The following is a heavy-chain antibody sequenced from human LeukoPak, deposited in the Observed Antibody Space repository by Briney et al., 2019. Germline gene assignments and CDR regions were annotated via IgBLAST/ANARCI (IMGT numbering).Heavy chain of an antibody. Sequence: PSETLSLTCTVSGDSISSSSYYWGWIRQPPGKGVEGIAGIYYSGSTYYNPSLKSRVTISVDTSKNQFSLKLSSVTAADTAVYYCARDHYDSSGYYYFDYWGQGTLVTVSS. J-gene: IGHJ4*02. V-gene: IGHV4-39*02. CDR3: ARDHYDSSGYYYFDY. CDR2: IYYSGST. CDR1: GDSISSSSYY. D-gene: IGHD3-22*01.